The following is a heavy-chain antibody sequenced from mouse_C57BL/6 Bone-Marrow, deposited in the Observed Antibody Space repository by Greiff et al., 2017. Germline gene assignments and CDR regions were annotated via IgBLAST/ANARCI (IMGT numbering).Heavy chain of an antibody. J-gene: IGHJ3*01. CDR1: GFTFSSYG. D-gene: IGHD6-2*01. CDR3: ARASSFAY. V-gene: IGHV5-6*01. Sequence: EVKLMESGGDLVKPGGSLKLSCAASGFTFSSYGMSWVRQTPDKRLEWVATISSGGSYTYYPDSVKGRFTISRDNAKNTLYLQMSSLNSADKAMSCKARASSFAYWGQGTLVTVSA. CDR2: ISSGGSYT.